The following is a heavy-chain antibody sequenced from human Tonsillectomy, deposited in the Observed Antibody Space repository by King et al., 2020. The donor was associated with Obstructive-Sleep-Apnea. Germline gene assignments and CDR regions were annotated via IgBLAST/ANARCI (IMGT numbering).Heavy chain of an antibody. J-gene: IGHJ4*02. CDR2: ISGSGGST. Sequence: VQLVESGGGLVQPGGSLRLSCAASGFTFSSYAMSWGRQAPGKGLEWVSAISGSGGSTYSADSVKGRFTISRDNSKNTRYLQMNSLRAEDTAVYYCAKEPGHLFWSGYPYFDYWGQGTLVTVSS. V-gene: IGHV3-23*04. CDR1: GFTFSSYA. CDR3: AKEPGHLFWSGYPYFDY. D-gene: IGHD3-3*01.